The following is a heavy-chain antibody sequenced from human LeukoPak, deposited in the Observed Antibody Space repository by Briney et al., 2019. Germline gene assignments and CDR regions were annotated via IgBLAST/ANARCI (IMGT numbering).Heavy chain of an antibody. D-gene: IGHD4-23*01. CDR3: AAQDYGGNIDF. CDR2: ISHGGTS. CDR1: GGSINNNNW. V-gene: IGHV4-4*02. J-gene: IGHJ4*02. Sequence: SETLSLTCAVSGGSINNNNWWTWVRQPPGKGLEWIGDISHGGTSNYNPSLQSRVTISLDKSKNHFSLNLTSVTAADTAVYYCAAQDYGGNIDFWDQGTLVTVSS.